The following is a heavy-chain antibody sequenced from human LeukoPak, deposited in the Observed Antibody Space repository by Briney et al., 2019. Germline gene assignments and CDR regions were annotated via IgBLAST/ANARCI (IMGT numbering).Heavy chain of an antibody. V-gene: IGHV3-7*01. CDR1: GFTFSSYW. J-gene: IGHJ4*02. CDR3: ARDLDPSSSPFPYYFDY. CDR2: IKQNGREK. Sequence: PGGSLRLSCAASGFTFSSYWMNWVRQAPGKGLEWVANIKQNGREKYYVDSVKGRFTISRDNAKNSLYLQMNSLRAKDTAVYYCARDLDPSSSPFPYYFDYWGQGTLVTVSS. D-gene: IGHD6-6*01.